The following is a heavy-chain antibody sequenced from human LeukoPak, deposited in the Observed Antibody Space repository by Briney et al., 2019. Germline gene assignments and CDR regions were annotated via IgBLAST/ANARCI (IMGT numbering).Heavy chain of an antibody. Sequence: GGSLRLSCAASGFTFSSYDMHWVRQATGKGLEWVSAIGTAGDTYYPGSVKGRFTISRDNSKNTLYLQMNSLRAEDTAVYYCAKEPDYDSSGYYSDAFDIWGQGTMVTVSS. CDR1: GFTFSSYD. D-gene: IGHD3-22*01. CDR2: IGTAGDT. CDR3: AKEPDYDSSGYYSDAFDI. V-gene: IGHV3-13*01. J-gene: IGHJ3*02.